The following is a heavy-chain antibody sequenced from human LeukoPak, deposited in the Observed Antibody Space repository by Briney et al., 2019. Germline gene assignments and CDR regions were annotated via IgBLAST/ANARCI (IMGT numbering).Heavy chain of an antibody. J-gene: IGHJ4*02. Sequence: SETLSLTCTVSGDSINFYYWSWIRQPPGKGLEWIGYIYYSGSTNYNPSLKSRVTISVDTSKNQFSLKLSSVTAADTAVYYCAGGSRTMYYFDYWGQGTLVTVSS. CDR3: AGGSRTMYYFDY. CDR1: GDSINFYY. V-gene: IGHV4-59*01. D-gene: IGHD1/OR15-1a*01. CDR2: IYYSGST.